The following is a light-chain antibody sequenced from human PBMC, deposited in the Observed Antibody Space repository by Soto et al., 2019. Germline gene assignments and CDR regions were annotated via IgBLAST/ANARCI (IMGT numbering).Light chain of an antibody. V-gene: IGLV2-14*01. CDR3: SSYTSSSTV. CDR2: EVS. J-gene: IGLJ1*01. Sequence: QSALTQPASVSGSPGQSITISFTGTSSDVGGYNYVSWYQQHPGNAPKLMIYEVSNRPSGVSNRFSGSKSGNTASLTISGLQAEDEAEYYCSSYTSSSTVFGTGTKLTVL. CDR1: SSDVGGYNY.